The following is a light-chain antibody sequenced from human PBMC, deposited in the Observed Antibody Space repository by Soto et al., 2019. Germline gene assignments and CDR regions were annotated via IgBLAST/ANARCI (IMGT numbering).Light chain of an antibody. CDR2: DVT. J-gene: IGLJ1*01. Sequence: QSALTQPASVSGSPGQSITISCTGTSSDVGGYNFVSWYQQHPDKAPKLMIYDVTNRPSGVSNRFSGSKSGNTASLTISGLQAEDEVDYYCSSYTIISTYVFGTGTKVTVL. V-gene: IGLV2-14*01. CDR3: SSYTIISTYV. CDR1: SSDVGGYNF.